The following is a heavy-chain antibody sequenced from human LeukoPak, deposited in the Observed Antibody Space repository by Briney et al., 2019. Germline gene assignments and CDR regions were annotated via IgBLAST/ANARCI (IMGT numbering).Heavy chain of an antibody. J-gene: IGHJ3*02. CDR3: ARGNFDWLQYGDAFDI. Sequence: GGSLRLSCAASGFTFSSYGMHWVRQAPGKGLEWVAVIWYDGSNKYYADSVKGRFTISRDNSKNTLYLQMNSLRAEDTAVYYCARGNFDWLQYGDAFDIWGQGTMVTVSS. CDR1: GFTFSSYG. D-gene: IGHD3-9*01. V-gene: IGHV3-33*01. CDR2: IWYDGSNK.